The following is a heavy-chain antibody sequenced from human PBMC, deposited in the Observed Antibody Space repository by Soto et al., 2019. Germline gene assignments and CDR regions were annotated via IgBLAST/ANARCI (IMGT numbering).Heavy chain of an antibody. CDR3: ATIYSYGYGVDY. CDR2: IIPIFGTA. J-gene: IGHJ4*02. Sequence: SVKVSCKASGGTFSSYTISWVRQAPGQGLEWMGGIIPIFGTAIYAQKFQGRVTMTEDTSTDTAYMELSSLRSEDTAVYYCATIYSYGYGVDYWGQGTLVTVSS. D-gene: IGHD5-18*01. CDR1: GGTFSSYT. V-gene: IGHV1-69*06.